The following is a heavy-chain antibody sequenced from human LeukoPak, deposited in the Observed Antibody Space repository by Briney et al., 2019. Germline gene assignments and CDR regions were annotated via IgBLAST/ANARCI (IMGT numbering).Heavy chain of an antibody. V-gene: IGHV5-10-1*01. CDR2: IDPSDSYI. Sequence: GESLKISCKVSRYSFTTYWITWVRQMPGKGLEWMGRIDPSDSYIKYSPSFQGHITITVDKSINTAYLQWSSLKASDTAMYYCARLQDYWGQGTLVTVSS. CDR1: RYSFTTYW. J-gene: IGHJ4*02. CDR3: ARLQDY.